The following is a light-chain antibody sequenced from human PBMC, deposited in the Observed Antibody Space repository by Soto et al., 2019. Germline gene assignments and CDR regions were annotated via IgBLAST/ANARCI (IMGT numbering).Light chain of an antibody. CDR2: AAS. V-gene: IGKV1-39*01. J-gene: IGKJ1*01. CDR1: QSISSY. CDR3: QQSYSTPWT. Sequence: DIQMTQSPSSLSASVGDRVTITCRASQSISSYLNWYQQKPGKAPKLLIYAASSLQSGVPSRFSGSGSGTDFTLTISSLQPEDFATYYCQQSYSTPWTFGQGPKV.